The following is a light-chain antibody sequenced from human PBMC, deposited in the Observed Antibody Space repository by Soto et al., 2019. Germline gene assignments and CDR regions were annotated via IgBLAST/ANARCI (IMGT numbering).Light chain of an antibody. CDR1: QSVNNN. J-gene: IGKJ1*01. CDR2: AAS. CDR3: QQYNGWPPGGT. Sequence: EIVMTQSPATLSVSPGERATLSCRASQSVNNNLAWYQQKPGQAPRLLIYAASTGATVIPARFSGGWSGTEFTLTISSLQFEDFTVFYSQQYNGWPPGGTFGQGTKVEIK. V-gene: IGKV3-15*01.